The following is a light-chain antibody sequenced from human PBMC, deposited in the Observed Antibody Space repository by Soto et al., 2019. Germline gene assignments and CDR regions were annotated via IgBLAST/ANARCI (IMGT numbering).Light chain of an antibody. V-gene: IGKV3-15*01. CDR1: QSVSSN. CDR2: GAS. J-gene: IGKJ1*01. Sequence: EIVMTQSPATLSVSPGERATLSCRASQSVSSNLDWFQQKPGQAPRLLIYGASTRPPGIPARFSGSGSGTEFTLTISSLQSEDFAVYYCQQYNNWPPWTFGQGTKVEIK. CDR3: QQYNNWPPWT.